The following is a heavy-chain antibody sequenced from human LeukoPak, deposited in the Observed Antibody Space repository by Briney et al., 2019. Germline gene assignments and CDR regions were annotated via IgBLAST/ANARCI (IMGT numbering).Heavy chain of an antibody. V-gene: IGHV3-21*01. CDR3: ARGARRFLEWSPGAFDI. CDR2: ISSSSSYI. J-gene: IGHJ3*02. CDR1: GFTFSSYS. D-gene: IGHD3-3*01. Sequence: GGSLRLSCAASGFTFSSYSMNWVRQAPGKGLEWVSSISSSSSYIYYADSVKGRFTISRDNAKNSLYLQMNSLRAEDTAVYYCARGARRFLEWSPGAFDIWGQGTMITVSS.